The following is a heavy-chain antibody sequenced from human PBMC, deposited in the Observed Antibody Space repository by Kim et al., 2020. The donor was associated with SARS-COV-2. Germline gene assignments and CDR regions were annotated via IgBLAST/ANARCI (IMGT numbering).Heavy chain of an antibody. J-gene: IGHJ4*02. CDR1: GGTFSSYA. V-gene: IGHV1-69*04. CDR2: IIPILGIA. Sequence: SVKVSCKASGGTFSSYAISWVRQAPGQGLEWMGRIIPILGIANYAQKFQGRVTITADKSTSTAYMELSSLRSEDTAVYYCARDRITGTTGDHPLDYWGQGTLVTVSS. D-gene: IGHD1-7*01. CDR3: ARDRITGTTGDHPLDY.